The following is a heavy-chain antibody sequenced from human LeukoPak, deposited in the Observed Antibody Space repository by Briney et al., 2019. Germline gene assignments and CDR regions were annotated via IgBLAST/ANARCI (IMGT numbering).Heavy chain of an antibody. CDR3: ARGILGELSFRINWFDP. J-gene: IGHJ5*02. CDR1: GGSISSGDYY. CDR2: IYYSGST. D-gene: IGHD3-16*02. Sequence: SETLSLTCTVSGGSISSGDYYWGWIRQPPGKGLEWIGYIYYSGSTYYNPSLKSRVTISVDTSKNQFSLKLSSVTAADTAVYYCARGILGELSFRINWFDPWGQGTLVTVSS. V-gene: IGHV4-30-4*01.